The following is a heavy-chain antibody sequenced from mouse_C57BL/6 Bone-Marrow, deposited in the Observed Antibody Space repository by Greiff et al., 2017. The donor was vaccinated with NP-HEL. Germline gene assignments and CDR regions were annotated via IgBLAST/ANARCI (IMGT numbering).Heavy chain of an antibody. V-gene: IGHV3-8*01. CDR3: ARYNWDVSAMDY. CDR2: ISYSGST. Sequence: EVQRVESGPGLAKPSQTLSLTCSVSGYSITSDYWHWIRKFPGNKLEYMGYISYSGSTYSNTSIKSRISIPRDTSKNQYYLQLNSVTTEDTATYYCARYNWDVSAMDYWGQGTSVTVSS. D-gene: IGHD4-1*01. J-gene: IGHJ4*01. CDR1: GYSITSDY.